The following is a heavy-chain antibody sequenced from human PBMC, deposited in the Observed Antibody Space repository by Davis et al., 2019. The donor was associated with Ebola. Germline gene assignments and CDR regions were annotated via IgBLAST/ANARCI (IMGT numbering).Heavy chain of an antibody. CDR1: GGSISPYY. V-gene: IGHV4-59*12. D-gene: IGHD6-19*01. Sequence: MPSETLSLTCTVSGGSISPYYWSWIRQSPGKGLEWIGYIYYSGLTTYSPSLASRVTISVDTSKNQFSLKLSSVTAADTAVYYCARGGAVAGPWGQGTLVTVSS. CDR2: IYYSGLT. J-gene: IGHJ5*02. CDR3: ARGGAVAGP.